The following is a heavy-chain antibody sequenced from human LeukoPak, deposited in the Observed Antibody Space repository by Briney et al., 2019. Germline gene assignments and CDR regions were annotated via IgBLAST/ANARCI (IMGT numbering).Heavy chain of an antibody. CDR3: ARDGLQRRRGDGMDV. CDR2: ISGSGGST. V-gene: IGHV3-23*01. D-gene: IGHD3/OR15-3a*01. Sequence: QPGGSLRLSCAASGFTFSSYAMSWVRQAPGKGLEWVSGISGSGGSTYYADSVKGRFTISRDNSKNTLYLQMNSLRAQDTAVYYCARDGLQRRRGDGMDVWGQGTTVTVSS. J-gene: IGHJ6*02. CDR1: GFTFSSYA.